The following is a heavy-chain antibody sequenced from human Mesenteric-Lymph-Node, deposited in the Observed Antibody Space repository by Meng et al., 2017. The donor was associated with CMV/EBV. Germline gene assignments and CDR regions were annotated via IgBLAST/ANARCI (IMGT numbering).Heavy chain of an antibody. J-gene: IGHJ6*02. CDR2: SRNKANSYAT. V-gene: IGHV3-72*01. CDR1: GFTLSDHY. CDR3: ARANLGNFGYYYGMDV. D-gene: IGHD3-10*01. Sequence: GESLKISCAASGFTLSDHYVDWVRQAPGKGLEWVGRSRNKANSYATEYAASVKGRFAISRDDSKNSLYLQMSSLKTGDTAVYYCARANLGNFGYYYGMDVWGQGTTVTVSS.